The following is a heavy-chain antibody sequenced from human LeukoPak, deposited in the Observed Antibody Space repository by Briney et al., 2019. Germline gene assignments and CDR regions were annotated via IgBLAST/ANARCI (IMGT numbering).Heavy chain of an antibody. V-gene: IGHV3-64*01. Sequence: GGSLRLSCAASGFTFSTYAMYWVRQAPGRGLEFVSGISSSGGTTDYANSVKGRFTVSRDNSKNTLFLQMGSLRVEDMAVYYCARRRDGYSYFDNWGQGTLVTVSS. CDR1: GFTFSTYA. CDR3: ARRRDGYSYFDN. J-gene: IGHJ5*02. D-gene: IGHD5-24*01. CDR2: ISSSGGTT.